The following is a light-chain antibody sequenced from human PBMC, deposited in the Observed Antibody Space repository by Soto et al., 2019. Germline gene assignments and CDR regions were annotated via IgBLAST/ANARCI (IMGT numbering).Light chain of an antibody. J-gene: IGKJ1*01. CDR3: QQENSLWT. CDR2: KAS. V-gene: IGKV1-5*03. Sequence: DIQMTQSPSTLSASVGDRVTITCRASQSISSWLAWYQQKPGKAPKLLIYKASSLESGVPSRFSGSGSGTEFTLTISGLQPDDFATYYCQQENSLWTFGQGTKVAIK. CDR1: QSISSW.